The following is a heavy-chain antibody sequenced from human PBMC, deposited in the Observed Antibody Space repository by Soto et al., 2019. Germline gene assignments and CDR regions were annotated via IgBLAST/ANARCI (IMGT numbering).Heavy chain of an antibody. D-gene: IGHD6-13*01. CDR1: GFTFSDHY. CDR3: AKGGWVDIAAAGALFDY. Sequence: QVQLVESGGGLVKPGGSLRLSCAAFGFTFSDHYMTWIRQAPGKGLEWLSYISSSGDTIYYADSVKGRFTISRVNAKNSLHLQVNSLRAEDTAVYYCAKGGWVDIAAAGALFDYWGQGTLVTVSS. V-gene: IGHV3-11*01. CDR2: ISSSGDTI. J-gene: IGHJ4*02.